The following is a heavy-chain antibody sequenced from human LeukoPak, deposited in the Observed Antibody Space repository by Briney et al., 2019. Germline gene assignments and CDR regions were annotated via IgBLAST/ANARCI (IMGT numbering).Heavy chain of an antibody. CDR1: GFTFSSSA. Sequence: GGSLRLSCAASGFTFSSSAMSWVRQVPGKGLEWVSGISASGGSTSYADSVRGRFTISRDNSKNTLYVQMNSLRDEDTAAYYCARGREYCSGGSCYSADPNGPFDYWGQGTLVTVSS. CDR2: ISASGGST. D-gene: IGHD2-15*01. CDR3: ARGREYCSGGSCYSADPNGPFDY. J-gene: IGHJ4*02. V-gene: IGHV3-23*01.